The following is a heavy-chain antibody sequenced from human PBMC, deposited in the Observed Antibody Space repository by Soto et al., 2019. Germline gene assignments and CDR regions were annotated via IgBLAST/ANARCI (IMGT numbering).Heavy chain of an antibody. D-gene: IGHD6-13*01. CDR1: GGSMTGYY. Sequence: QVQLQVSGPGLVKPSETLSLTCTVSGGSMTGYYWSWIRQPPGKGLEWIGYMYYSGSINYNPSLSSRATVSVDTSKSQFSLKLSSVTAADTAVYYCTRGLGAGGTNRWYAPWGQGTLVTVSS. J-gene: IGHJ5*02. V-gene: IGHV4-59*08. CDR3: TRGLGAGGTNRWYAP. CDR2: MYYSGSI.